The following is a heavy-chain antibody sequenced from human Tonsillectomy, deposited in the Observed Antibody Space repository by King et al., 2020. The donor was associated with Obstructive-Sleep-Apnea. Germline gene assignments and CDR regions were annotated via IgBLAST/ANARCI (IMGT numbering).Heavy chain of an antibody. CDR2: ISPYNGYT. D-gene: IGHD6-19*01. V-gene: IGHV1-18*04. J-gene: IGHJ4*02. CDR1: GYTFTSYG. CDR3: AGASTGWYNF. Sequence: VQLVESGAEVKKPGASVRISCKASGYTFTSYGITWVRQAPGQGLELMGWISPYNGYTEYAQKFQGRVSLTTDTPTSTVYMELMSLGSDDTAVYYWAGASTGWYNFWGQGTLVTVSS.